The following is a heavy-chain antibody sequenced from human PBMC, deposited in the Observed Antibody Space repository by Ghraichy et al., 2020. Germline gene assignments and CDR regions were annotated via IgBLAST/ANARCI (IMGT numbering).Heavy chain of an antibody. CDR1: GFTFSSYW. CDR3: ARGVGVTYSDY. J-gene: IGHJ4*02. V-gene: IGHV3-74*01. Sequence: GGSLRLSCAVSGFTFSSYWMHWVRQAPGKGLVWVSRIKSDGSSTNYADSVKGRFTISRDNAKNTLYLQMNSLRAEDTAVYYCARGVGVTYSDYWGQGTLVAVSS. D-gene: IGHD1-26*01. CDR2: IKSDGSST.